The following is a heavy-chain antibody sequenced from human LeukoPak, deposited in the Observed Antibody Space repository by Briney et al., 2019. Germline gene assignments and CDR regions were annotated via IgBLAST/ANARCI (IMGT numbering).Heavy chain of an antibody. V-gene: IGHV3-74*01. J-gene: IGHJ3*02. D-gene: IGHD3-3*01. CDR1: GITFSSYW. Sequence: GGSLRLSCAASGITFSSYWMHWVRQAPGKGLVWVSRINSDGSTTSYADSVKGRFTISRDNAKNTLYLQMNSLRAEDTAVYYCASAWYYDFWSGYSVEAFDIWGQGTMVTVSS. CDR3: ASAWYYDFWSGYSVEAFDI. CDR2: INSDGSTT.